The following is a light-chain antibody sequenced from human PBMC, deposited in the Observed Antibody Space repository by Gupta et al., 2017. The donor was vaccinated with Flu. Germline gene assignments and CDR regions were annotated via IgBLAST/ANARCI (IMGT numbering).Light chain of an antibody. CDR3: AAWDDSLNGAYV. J-gene: IGLJ1*01. V-gene: IGLV1-44*01. Sequence: QSVLTRPPSASGTPGQRVTISCPGSTSNIGSNTVNWYQQLPGTAPKLLIYSNNQRPSGVPDRFSGSKSGTSASLAISGLQSEDEADYYCAAWDDSLNGAYVFGTGTKVTVL. CDR2: SNN. CDR1: TSNIGSNT.